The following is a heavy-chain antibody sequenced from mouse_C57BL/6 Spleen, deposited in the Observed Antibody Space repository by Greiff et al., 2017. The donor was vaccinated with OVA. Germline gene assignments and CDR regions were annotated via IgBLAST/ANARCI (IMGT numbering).Heavy chain of an antibody. CDR2: ISDGGSYT. V-gene: IGHV5-4*03. D-gene: IGHD2-4*01. J-gene: IGHJ2*01. Sequence: EVKVVESGGGLVKPGGSLKLSCAAYGFTFSSYAMSWVRQTPEKRLEWVATISDGGSYTYYPDNVKGRFTISRDNAKNNLYLQMSHLKSEDTAMYYCARGDYDYDYWGQGTTLTVSS. CDR3: ARGDYDYDY. CDR1: GFTFSSYA.